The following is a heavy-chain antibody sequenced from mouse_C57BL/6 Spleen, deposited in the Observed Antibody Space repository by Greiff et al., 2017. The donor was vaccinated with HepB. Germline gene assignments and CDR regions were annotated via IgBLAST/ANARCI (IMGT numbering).Heavy chain of an antibody. CDR2: ISYDGSN. J-gene: IGHJ1*03. Sequence: EVHLVESGPGLVKPSQSLSLTCSVTGYSITSGYYWNWIRQFPGNKLEWMGYISYDGSNNYNPSLKNRISITRDTSKNQFFLKLNSVTTEDTATYYCARGGGYYDWYFDVWGTGTTVTVSS. D-gene: IGHD2-3*01. V-gene: IGHV3-6*01. CDR1: GYSITSGYY. CDR3: ARGGGYYDWYFDV.